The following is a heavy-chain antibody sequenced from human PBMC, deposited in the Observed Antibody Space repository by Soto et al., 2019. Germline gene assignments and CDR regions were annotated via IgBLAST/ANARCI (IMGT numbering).Heavy chain of an antibody. CDR2: IYPGDSDT. V-gene: IGHV5-51*01. CDR1: GYSFTSYW. J-gene: IGHJ2*01. Sequence: GESLKISCKGSGYSFTSYWIGWVRQMPGKGLEWMGIIYPGDSDTRYSPSFQGQVTISADKSISTAYLQWSSLKASDTAMYYCARQGYSSSSGRWYFDLWGRGTLVTVSS. CDR3: ARQGYSSSSGRWYFDL. D-gene: IGHD6-6*01.